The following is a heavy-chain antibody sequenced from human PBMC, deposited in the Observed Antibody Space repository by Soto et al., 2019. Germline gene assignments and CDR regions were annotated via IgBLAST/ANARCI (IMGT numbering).Heavy chain of an antibody. CDR1: GFTFSSYG. V-gene: IGHV3-33*01. D-gene: IGHD3-22*01. CDR2: IWYDGSNK. J-gene: IGHJ4*02. CDR3: ARASGRSYDSSGTDY. Sequence: QVQLVESGGGVVQPGRSLRLSCAASGFTFSSYGMHWVRQAPGKGLEWVAVIWYDGSNKYYADSVKGRFTISRDNSKNTLYLQMNSLRAEDTAVYYCARASGRSYDSSGTDYWGKGTLVTVSS.